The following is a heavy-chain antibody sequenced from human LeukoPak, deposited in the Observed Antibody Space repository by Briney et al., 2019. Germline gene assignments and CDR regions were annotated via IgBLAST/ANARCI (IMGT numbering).Heavy chain of an antibody. CDR3: ASGKQQLVLFW. J-gene: IGHJ4*02. V-gene: IGHV3-30*04. CDR1: GFTFSSYV. D-gene: IGHD6-13*01. CDR2: ISYDGSNE. Sequence: GGSLRLSCAASGFTFSSYVMHWVRQAPGKGLEWVAIISYDGSNEYYADSVKGRFTISRDNSKSTLNLQMNSLRAAATAVYYCASGKQQLVLFWWGQGTLVTVSS.